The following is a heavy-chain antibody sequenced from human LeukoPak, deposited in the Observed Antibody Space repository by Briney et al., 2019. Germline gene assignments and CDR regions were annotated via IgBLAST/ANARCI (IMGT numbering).Heavy chain of an antibody. D-gene: IGHD3-10*01. CDR3: ARAPGGYYGMDV. CDR2: IGTAGDT. J-gene: IGHJ6*02. CDR1: GFTFSSYD. Sequence: PGRSLRLSCAASGFTFSSYDMHWVRQATGKGLEWVSAIGTAGDTYYPGSVKGRFTISRENAKNSLYLQMNSLRAGDTAVYYRARAPGGYYGMDVWGQGTTVTVSS. V-gene: IGHV3-13*01.